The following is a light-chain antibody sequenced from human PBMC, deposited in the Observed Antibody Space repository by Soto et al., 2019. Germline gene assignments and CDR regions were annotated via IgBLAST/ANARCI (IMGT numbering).Light chain of an antibody. Sequence: DIQMTQSPSSLSASVGDRVSIPCQASQDISNSLNWYQQKPGKAPKLLIYDASNLEAGVPSRFSGSGSGTYFTLTISSLQPEDVATYYCQQYDNLFGFGHGTKLEIK. J-gene: IGKJ2*03. CDR3: QQYDNLFG. CDR1: QDISNS. V-gene: IGKV1-33*01. CDR2: DAS.